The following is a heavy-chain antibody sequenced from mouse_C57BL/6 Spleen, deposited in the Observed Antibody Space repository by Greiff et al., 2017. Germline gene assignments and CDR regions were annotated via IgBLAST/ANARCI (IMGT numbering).Heavy chain of an antibody. D-gene: IGHD1-1*01. V-gene: IGHV1-63*01. CDR2: IYPGGGYT. CDR1: GYTFTNYW. J-gene: IGHJ1*03. Sequence: VQLQQSGAELVRPGTSVKMSCKASGYTFTNYWIGWAKQRPGHGLEWIGDIYPGGGYTNYNEKFKGKATLTADKSSSTAYMQFSSLTSEDSAIYYCARVGDYGSGYFDVWGTGTTVTVSS. CDR3: ARVGDYGSGYFDV.